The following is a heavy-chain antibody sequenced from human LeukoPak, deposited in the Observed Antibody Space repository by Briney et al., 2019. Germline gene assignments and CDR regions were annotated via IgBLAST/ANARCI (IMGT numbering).Heavy chain of an antibody. CDR2: IYSGGST. J-gene: IGHJ4*02. V-gene: IGHV3-53*01. D-gene: IGHD4-23*01. CDR3: ARGGGGGNPFDY. Sequence: GGSLRLSCAASGFTGRSHSMSWVRQAPGKGLEWVSVIYSGGSTYYADSVKGRFTISRDNSKNTLYLQMNSLRAEDTAVYYCARGGGGGNPFDYWGQGTLVTVSS. CDR1: GFTGRSHS.